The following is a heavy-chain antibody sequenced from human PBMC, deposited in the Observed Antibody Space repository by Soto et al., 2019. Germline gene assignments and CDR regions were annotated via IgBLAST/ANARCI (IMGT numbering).Heavy chain of an antibody. J-gene: IGHJ6*02. Sequence: QVQLQESGPGLLRPSQTLSLTCTVSGDSITSDDYYWTWIRQPPGKGLVWLGHIYYTGSTSYNPSLRSRGSLSLDTSKNQLNLRVRSVTAAATAVYYCARASVPIINSFRAMDVCGHGTSIIVSS. V-gene: IGHV4-30-4*01. CDR1: GDSITSDDYY. CDR2: IYYTGST. D-gene: IGHD3-10*01. CDR3: ARASVPIINSFRAMDV.